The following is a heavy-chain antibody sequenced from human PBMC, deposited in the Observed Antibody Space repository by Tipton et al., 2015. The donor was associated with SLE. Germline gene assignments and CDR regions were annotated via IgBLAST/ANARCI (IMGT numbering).Heavy chain of an antibody. J-gene: IGHJ4*02. CDR3: VDLQATSGSCTGATCGDF. Sequence: TLSLTCTVSGGSISSRSYYWGWIRQPPGKGLEWIGSIYYSGSTYKNPSLKTRVTISRDTSKNQISLKMTSVTAADTALYYCVDLQATSGSCTGATCGDFWGQGALVTVSS. V-gene: IGHV4-39*01. CDR2: IYYSGST. D-gene: IGHD2-8*02. CDR1: GGSISSRSYY.